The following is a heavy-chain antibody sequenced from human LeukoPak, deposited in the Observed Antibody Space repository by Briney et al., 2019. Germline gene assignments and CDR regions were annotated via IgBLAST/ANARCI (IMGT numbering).Heavy chain of an antibody. D-gene: IGHD1-26*01. V-gene: IGHV1-3*03. CDR3: ARGRIVGATFYFDY. CDR1: GYTFTGYY. Sequence: GASVKVSCKASGYTFTGYYMHWVRQAPGQGLEWMGWINAGNGNTKYSQEFQGRVAITRDTSASTAYMELSSLRSEDMAVYYCARGRIVGATFYFDYWGQGTLVTVSS. J-gene: IGHJ4*02. CDR2: INAGNGNT.